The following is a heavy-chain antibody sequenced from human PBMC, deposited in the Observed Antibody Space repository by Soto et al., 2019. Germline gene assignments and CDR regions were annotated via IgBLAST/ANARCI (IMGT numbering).Heavy chain of an antibody. CDR2: MNPNSGHT. V-gene: IGHV1-8*01. Sequence: HVQLVQSGAEVKKPGASVKVSCKASGYAFTTYDINWVRQATGQGPEWMGWMNPNSGHTVYAQKFQGRVTVTRDTSINTAYMELSSLRSEDTPVYYCTSGSISFGGYGMDVWGQGTTVTVSS. J-gene: IGHJ6*02. CDR1: GYAFTTYD. D-gene: IGHD3-10*01. CDR3: TSGSISFGGYGMDV.